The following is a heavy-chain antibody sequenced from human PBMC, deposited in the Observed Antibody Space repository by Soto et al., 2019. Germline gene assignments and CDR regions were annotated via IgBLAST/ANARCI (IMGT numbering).Heavy chain of an antibody. CDR1: GVSLSRYA. Sequence: SATLSLTCTVSGVSLSRYALSWIRQPPGKGLEWIGYIYYSGSTNYNPSLKSRVTISVDTSKNQFSLKLSSVTAADTAVYYCARFDGSGRYFDYWGQGTLVTVS. V-gene: IGHV4-59*01. CDR2: IYYSGST. CDR3: ARFDGSGRYFDY. D-gene: IGHD2-15*01. J-gene: IGHJ4*02.